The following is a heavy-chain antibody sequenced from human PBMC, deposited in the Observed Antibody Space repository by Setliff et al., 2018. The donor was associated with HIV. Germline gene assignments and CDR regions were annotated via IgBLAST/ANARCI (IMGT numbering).Heavy chain of an antibody. CDR2: IYYDGTT. Sequence: SETLSLTCTVSGGSVSGYFWSWIRQPPGRGLEWIGYIYYDGTTNSNPSLKGRVTISVTTSKNQFSLKLSSVTAADTALYFCARATFGSTSSGINYYMDVWGKGTTVTVSS. D-gene: IGHD3-10*01. V-gene: IGHV4-59*02. J-gene: IGHJ6*03. CDR3: ARATFGSTSSGINYYMDV. CDR1: GGSVSGYF.